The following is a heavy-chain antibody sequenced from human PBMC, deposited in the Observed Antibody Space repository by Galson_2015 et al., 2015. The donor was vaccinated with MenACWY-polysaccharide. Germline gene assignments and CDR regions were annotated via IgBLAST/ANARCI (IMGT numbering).Heavy chain of an antibody. J-gene: IGHJ6*02. CDR3: AKDMTTVTDGDDPISHYYYYYAMDV. V-gene: IGHV3-30*18. CDR1: GFSFGSYG. D-gene: IGHD4-11*01. Sequence: SLRLSCAASGFSFGSYGMHWVRQAPGKGLEWVAVISYDGRSQEYADSVKGRFTISRDSSKNTLYLQMNSLRAEDTAVYYCAKDMTTVTDGDDPISHYYYYYAMDVWGQGTTVTVSS. CDR2: ISYDGRSQ.